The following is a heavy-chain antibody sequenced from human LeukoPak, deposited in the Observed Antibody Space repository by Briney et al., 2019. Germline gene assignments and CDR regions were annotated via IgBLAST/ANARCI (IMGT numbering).Heavy chain of an antibody. J-gene: IGHJ4*02. CDR2: INHSGST. D-gene: IGHD3-3*01. Sequence: PSETLSLTCAVYGGSFSGYYWSWIRQPPGKGLEWIGEINHSGSTNYNPSLKSRVTIFVDTSKNQFSLKLSSVTAADTAVYYCARLGLLEWFQHYFDYWGQGTLVSVSS. CDR3: ARLGLLEWFQHYFDY. CDR1: GGSFSGYY. V-gene: IGHV4-34*01.